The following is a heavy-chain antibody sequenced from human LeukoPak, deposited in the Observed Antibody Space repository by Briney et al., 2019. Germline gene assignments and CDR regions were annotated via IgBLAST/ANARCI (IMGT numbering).Heavy chain of an antibody. CDR1: GFTFSDYY. D-gene: IGHD4-17*01. CDR3: ARYDDYGDPYYFDY. CDR2: ISSSGSTI. V-gene: IGHV3-11*04. J-gene: IGHJ4*02. Sequence: GGSLRLSCAASGFTFSDYYMSWIRQAPGKGLEWVSYISSSGSTIYYADSVKGRFTISRDNAKNSLYLQMNSLRAEDTAVYYCARYDDYGDPYYFDYWGQGTLVTVSS.